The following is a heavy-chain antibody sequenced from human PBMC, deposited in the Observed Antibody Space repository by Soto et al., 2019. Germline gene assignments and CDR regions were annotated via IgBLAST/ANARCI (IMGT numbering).Heavy chain of an antibody. V-gene: IGHV1-69*13. Sequence: ASVKVSCKASGGTFSSYAISWVRQAPGQGLEWMGGIIPIFGTANYAQKFQGRVTITADESTSTAYMELSSLRSEDTAVYYCAASSGWFLQEASNLPENNWSDPSGKGTRVTVSS. CDR1: GGTFSSYA. D-gene: IGHD6-19*01. J-gene: IGHJ5*02. CDR3: AASSGWFLQEASNLPENNWSDP. CDR2: IIPIFGTA.